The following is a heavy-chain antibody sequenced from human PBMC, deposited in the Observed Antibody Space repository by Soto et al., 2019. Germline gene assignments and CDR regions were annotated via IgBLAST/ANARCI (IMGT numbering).Heavy chain of an antibody. J-gene: IGHJ5*02. Sequence: QVQLVQSGAEVKKPGASVKVSCKASGYTFTGYYMHWVRQAPGQGLEWMGWINPNSGGTNYAQKFQGWVTMTRDTSISTAYMELSRLRSDDTAVYYCARGYCSGGSCYSSVTHPLNWFDPWGQGTLVTVSS. CDR2: INPNSGGT. CDR3: ARGYCSGGSCYSSVTHPLNWFDP. CDR1: GYTFTGYY. D-gene: IGHD2-15*01. V-gene: IGHV1-2*04.